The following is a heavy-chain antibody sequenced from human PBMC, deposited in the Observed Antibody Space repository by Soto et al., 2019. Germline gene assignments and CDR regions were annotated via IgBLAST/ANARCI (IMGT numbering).Heavy chain of an antibody. CDR1: GFTFNSYS. Sequence: EVQLVESGGGLVQPGGSLRLSCAASGFTFNSYSMNWVRQAPGKGLEWVSYISSSSTTKYYTDSVKGRFTISRDNAKNSLYLQMNSLRDDDTAVYYCARPSSGWENGFDPWGQGTQVTVSS. V-gene: IGHV3-48*02. J-gene: IGHJ5*02. CDR2: ISSSSTTK. CDR3: ARPSSGWENGFDP. D-gene: IGHD6-19*01.